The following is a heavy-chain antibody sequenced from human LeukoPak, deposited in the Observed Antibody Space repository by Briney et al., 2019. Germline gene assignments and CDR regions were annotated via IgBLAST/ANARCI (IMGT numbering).Heavy chain of an antibody. CDR3: ARDVGT. J-gene: IGHJ5*02. V-gene: IGHV3-74*01. CDR2: ISNDESTI. CDR1: GFTFSSYG. D-gene: IGHD7-27*01. Sequence: GGSPRLSCAASGFTFSSYGMHWVRQAPGKGPVWVSLISNDESTIIYADSVKGRFTISRDNAKNTPYLQMSSLRAEDTAVYYCARDVGTWGQGTLVTVSS.